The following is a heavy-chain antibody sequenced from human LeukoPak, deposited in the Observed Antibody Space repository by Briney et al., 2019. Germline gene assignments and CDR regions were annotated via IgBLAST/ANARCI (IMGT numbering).Heavy chain of an antibody. D-gene: IGHD1-26*01. CDR2: IYYSGST. V-gene: IGHV4-30-4*08. J-gene: IGHJ1*01. Sequence: SETLSLTCTVSGGSISSRSYYWGWIRQPPGKGLEWIGYIYYSGSTYYNPSLKSRVTISVDTSKNQFSLKLSSVTAADTAVYYCARIEAGATRYFQHWGQGTLVTVSS. CDR3: ARIEAGATRYFQH. CDR1: GGSISSRSYY.